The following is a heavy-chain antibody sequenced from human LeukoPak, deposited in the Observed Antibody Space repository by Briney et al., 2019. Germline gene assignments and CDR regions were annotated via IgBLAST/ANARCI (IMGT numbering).Heavy chain of an antibody. V-gene: IGHV3-23*01. Sequence: GGSLRLSCAASGFTFSSYAMSWVRQAPGKGLEWVSAISGSGGSTYYADSVKGRFTISRDNAKNSLYLQMNSLRAEDTALYYCAKDFVGYGSGTFDIWGQGTMVTVSS. D-gene: IGHD3-10*01. CDR2: ISGSGGST. CDR3: AKDFVGYGSGTFDI. J-gene: IGHJ3*02. CDR1: GFTFSSYA.